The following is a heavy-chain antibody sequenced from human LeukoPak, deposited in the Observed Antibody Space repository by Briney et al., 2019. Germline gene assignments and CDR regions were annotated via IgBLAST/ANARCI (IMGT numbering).Heavy chain of an antibody. Sequence: SVKVSCKASGGTFSSYAISWVRQAPGQGLEWMGGIIPIFGTANYAQKFQGRATITTDESTSTAYMELSSLRSEDTAVYYCARHSHNYDFWSGYPLDYWGQGTLVTVSS. CDR3: ARHSHNYDFWSGYPLDY. D-gene: IGHD3-3*01. V-gene: IGHV1-69*05. J-gene: IGHJ4*02. CDR1: GGTFSSYA. CDR2: IIPIFGTA.